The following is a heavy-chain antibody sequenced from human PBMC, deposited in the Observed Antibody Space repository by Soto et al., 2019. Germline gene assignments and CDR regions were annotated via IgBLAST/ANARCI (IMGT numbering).Heavy chain of an antibody. Sequence: QITLKESGPTLVKPTQTLTLTCTFSGFSLTTSAVGVGWVRQPPGKALEWLALIYWNDDKRHSPALKNRLTITKDTSKNHVVLTMSSMDPVDTATYYCTHRRAGLNAVWGQGTLVTVSS. CDR1: GFSLTTSAVG. D-gene: IGHD2-8*01. J-gene: IGHJ4*02. V-gene: IGHV2-5*01. CDR3: THRRAGLNAV. CDR2: IYWNDDK.